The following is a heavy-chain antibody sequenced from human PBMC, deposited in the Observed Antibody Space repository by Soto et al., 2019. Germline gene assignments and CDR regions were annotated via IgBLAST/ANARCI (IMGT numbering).Heavy chain of an antibody. CDR3: ARGTMVTTWTYYHYGMDV. Sequence: GGSLRLSCAASGFTFSSYSMNWVRQAPGKGLEWVSSISSSSSYIYYADSVKGRFNISRDHTKNSLYLQMNSLRAEDTAVYYCARGTMVTTWTYYHYGMDVWGHGTTVTVSS. V-gene: IGHV3-21*01. CDR1: GFTFSSYS. CDR2: ISSSSSYI. J-gene: IGHJ6*02. D-gene: IGHD4-17*01.